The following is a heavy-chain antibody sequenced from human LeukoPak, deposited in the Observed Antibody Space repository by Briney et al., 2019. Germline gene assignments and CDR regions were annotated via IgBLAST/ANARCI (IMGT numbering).Heavy chain of an antibody. Sequence: PGGSLRLSCAASGFTFSSYGMHWVRQAPGKGLEWVAVISYDGSNKYYADSVKGRFTISRDNSKNTLYLQMNSLRAEDTAVYYCAKELGTAHGWDAFDIWGQGTMVTVSS. CDR1: GFTFSSYG. J-gene: IGHJ3*02. D-gene: IGHD6-19*01. CDR2: ISYDGSNK. CDR3: AKELGTAHGWDAFDI. V-gene: IGHV3-30*18.